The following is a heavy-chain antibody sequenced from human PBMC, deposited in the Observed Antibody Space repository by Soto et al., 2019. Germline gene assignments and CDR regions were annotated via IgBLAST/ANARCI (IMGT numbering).Heavy chain of an antibody. CDR2: INAGDGYT. J-gene: IGHJ4*02. CDR1: GYTFTSNP. V-gene: IGHV1-3*01. CDR3: AKIHYGTYWSY. D-gene: IGHD4-17*01. Sequence: GASVKVSCKASGYTFTSNPMHWVRQAPGQRLEWMGWINAGDGYTQYSQKFQGRVTITRDTSASTAYMELSSLRSEDTAVYYCAKIHYGTYWSYGGKGPLVPVST.